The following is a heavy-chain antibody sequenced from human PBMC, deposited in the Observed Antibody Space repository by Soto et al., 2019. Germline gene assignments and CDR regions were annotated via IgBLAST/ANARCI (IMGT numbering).Heavy chain of an antibody. V-gene: IGHV4-4*07. CDR2: IYTTGST. CDR1: GGSIMSYY. J-gene: IGHJ5*02. D-gene: IGHD3-16*01. CDR3: ARHFGGFNWFDP. Sequence: PSETLSLTCSDSGGSIMSYYWTWIRQAAGKGQEWIGRIYTTGSTNYNPSLKSRVTISADTSKRQFSLRLTSVTVEDTAVYFCARHFGGFNWFDPWGQGTPVTV.